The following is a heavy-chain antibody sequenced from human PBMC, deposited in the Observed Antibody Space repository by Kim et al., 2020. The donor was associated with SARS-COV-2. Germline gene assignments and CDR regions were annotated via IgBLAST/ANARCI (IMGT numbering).Heavy chain of an antibody. J-gene: IGHJ4*02. CDR1: GGSLRGYY. D-gene: IGHD3-22*01. Sequence: SETLSLTCTVSGGSLRGYYWSWIRQPPGKGLEWIGYIYYSGNTNYNPSLKSRVTISLDTSKNQFSLKLSSVTAADTAVYYCARVPDSSEGYWGQGTLVTVSS. V-gene: IGHV4-59*01. CDR2: IYYSGNT. CDR3: ARVPDSSEGY.